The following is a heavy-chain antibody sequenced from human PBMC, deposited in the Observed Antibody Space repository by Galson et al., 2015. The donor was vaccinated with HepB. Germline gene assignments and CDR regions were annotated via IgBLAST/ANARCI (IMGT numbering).Heavy chain of an antibody. CDR2: ISHDGKHQ. CDR3: ARDPDDTEGYYMTFEY. CDR1: GFSFSDFA. Sequence: SLRLSCAASGFSFSDFALHWVRQGPGKGPEWVALISHDGKHQYYADSVRGRFTISRDISKNTLNLQMNSLRVGDTGIYYCARDPDDTEGYYMTFEYWGQGTLVTVSS. D-gene: IGHD1-26*01. J-gene: IGHJ4*02. V-gene: IGHV3-30*04.